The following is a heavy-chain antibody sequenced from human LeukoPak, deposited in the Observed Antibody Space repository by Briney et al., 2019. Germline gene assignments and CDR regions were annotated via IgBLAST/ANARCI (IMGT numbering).Heavy chain of an antibody. CDR1: GGSFSGYY. J-gene: IGHJ6*02. V-gene: IGHV4-34*01. D-gene: IGHD2-2*02. Sequence: SETLSLTCAVYGGSFSGYYWSWIRQPPGKGLEWIGEINHSGSTNYNPSLKSRVTISVDTSENQFSLKLSSVTAADTAVYYCARGVVVVPAAIVGDYYYYYGMDVWGQGTTVTVSS. CDR2: INHSGST. CDR3: ARGVVVVPAAIVGDYYYYYGMDV.